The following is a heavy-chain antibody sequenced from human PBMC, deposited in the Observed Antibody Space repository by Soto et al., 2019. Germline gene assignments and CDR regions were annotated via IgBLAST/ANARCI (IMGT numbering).Heavy chain of an antibody. J-gene: IGHJ6*03. CDR1: GFTFSSYG. D-gene: IGHD3-3*02. V-gene: IGHV3-33*01. Sequence: GGSLRLSCAASGFTFSSYGMHWVRQAPGKGLEWVAVIWYDGSNKYYADSVKGRFTISRDNSKNTLYLQMNSLRAEDTAVYYCARWTLAGGYYYYYMDVWGKGTTVTVSS. CDR2: IWYDGSNK. CDR3: ARWTLAGGYYYYYMDV.